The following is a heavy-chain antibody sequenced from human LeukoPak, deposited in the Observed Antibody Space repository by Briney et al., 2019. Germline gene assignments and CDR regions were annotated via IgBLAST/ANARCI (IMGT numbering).Heavy chain of an antibody. V-gene: IGHV3-23*01. CDR2: ISGSGGST. D-gene: IGHD3-3*01. Sequence: GGSLRLSCAASGFTFSSYAMSWVRQAPCKGLEWVSAISGSGGSTYYADSVKGRFTISRDNSKNTLYLQMNSLRAEDTAVYYCAKVGKNVLRFLEWLLTTDYWGQGTLVTVSS. CDR3: AKVGKNVLRFLEWLLTTDY. CDR1: GFTFSSYA. J-gene: IGHJ4*02.